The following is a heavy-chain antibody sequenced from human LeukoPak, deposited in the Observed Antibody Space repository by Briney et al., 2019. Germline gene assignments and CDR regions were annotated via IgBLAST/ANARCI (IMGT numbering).Heavy chain of an antibody. CDR2: IRGSGGTT. V-gene: IGHV3-23*01. CDR3: AKETARPAGVFEY. CDR1: GFTFCTNY. D-gene: IGHD1-14*01. J-gene: IGHJ4*02. Sequence: GSLRLTCADSGFTFCTNYMSWVRQAPGKELEWVSTIRGSGGTTYYADYVKGRFTISRDNSKNTLYLQMNSLRAEDTAVYYCAKETARPAGVFEYWGQGTRVTVSS.